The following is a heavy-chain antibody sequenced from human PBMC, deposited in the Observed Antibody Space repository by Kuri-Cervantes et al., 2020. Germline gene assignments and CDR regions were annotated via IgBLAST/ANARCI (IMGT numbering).Heavy chain of an antibody. J-gene: IGHJ6*03. CDR2: IIPIFGTA. D-gene: IGHD3-3*01. CDR1: GGTFSSYA. CDR3: ARSEWYYNFWSGYWVTRPGYYMDV. V-gene: IGHV1-69*05. Sequence: SVKVSCKASGGTFSSYAISWVRQAPGQGLEWMGGIIPIFGTANYAQKFQGRVTITTDESTSTAYMELSSLRSEDTAVYYCARSEWYYNFWSGYWVTRPGYYMDVWGKGTTVTVSS.